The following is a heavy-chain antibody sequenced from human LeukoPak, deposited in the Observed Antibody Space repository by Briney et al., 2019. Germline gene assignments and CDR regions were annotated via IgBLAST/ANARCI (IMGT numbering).Heavy chain of an antibody. CDR1: EFSVGSNY. CDR2: IYSGGST. D-gene: IGHD3-10*01. Sequence: GESVRLSCAASEFSVGSNYMTWVRQAPGKGLEWVSLIYSGGSTYYADSVKGRFTISRDNSKNTLYLQMNSLRAEDTAVYYCARDSSTYYYGSGSYGGSVDYWGQGTLVTVSS. V-gene: IGHV3-66*01. J-gene: IGHJ4*02. CDR3: ARDSSTYYYGSGSYGGSVDY.